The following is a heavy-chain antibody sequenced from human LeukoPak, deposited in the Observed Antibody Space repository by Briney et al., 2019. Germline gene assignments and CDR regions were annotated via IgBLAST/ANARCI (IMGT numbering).Heavy chain of an antibody. CDR3: TTVLINDYGDYPPRVLGC. CDR1: GFTVSSNY. V-gene: IGHV3-15*01. D-gene: IGHD4-17*01. J-gene: IGHJ4*02. Sequence: PGGSLRLSCAASGFTVSSNYMSWVRQAPGMGLEWVGRIKSKTDGGTTDYAAPVKGRFTISRDDSKNTLYLQMNSLKTEDTAVYYCTTVLINDYGDYPPRVLGCWGQGTLVTVSS. CDR2: IKSKTDGGTT.